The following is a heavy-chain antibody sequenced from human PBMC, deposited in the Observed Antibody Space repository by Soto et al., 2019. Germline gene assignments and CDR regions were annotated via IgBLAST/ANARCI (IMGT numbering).Heavy chain of an antibody. J-gene: IGHJ5*02. CDR3: ARVGYYYGSGSYVFDP. CDR2: ISAYNGYT. CDR1: GYTFTSHS. D-gene: IGHD3-10*01. Sequence: QVQLVQSGAEVKKPGASVKVSCKASGYTFTSHSIIWVRRAPGEGLEWVGWISAYNGYTNSAENFQGRVTMTTDASTNTAYMELRILRSDDTAVYYCARVGYYYGSGSYVFDPWGQGTLVTVSS. V-gene: IGHV1-18*04.